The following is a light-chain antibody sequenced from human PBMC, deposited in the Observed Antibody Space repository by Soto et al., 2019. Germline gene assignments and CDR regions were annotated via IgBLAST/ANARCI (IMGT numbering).Light chain of an antibody. CDR2: ATS. CDR3: QQANRFPIT. J-gene: IGKJ5*01. V-gene: IGKV1-12*01. Sequence: DIQMTQSPSSVSASVGDRVTITCRASQGISTWLAWYQQNPGKAPKLLIYATSSLQSGIPSRFSRSGSGTDFTLTISSLQPEELATYYCQQANRFPITFGQGTRLEI. CDR1: QGISTW.